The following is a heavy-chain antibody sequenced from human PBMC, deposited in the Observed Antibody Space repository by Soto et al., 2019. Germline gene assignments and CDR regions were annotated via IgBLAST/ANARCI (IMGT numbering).Heavy chain of an antibody. D-gene: IGHD2-2*01. CDR2: INHSGST. CDR3: ARAALGDVVVPAAIDWFDP. Sequence: QVQLQQWGAGLLKPSETLSLTCAVYGGSFSGYYWSWIRQPPGKGLGWIGEINHSGSTNYNPSLKSRVTISVDTSKNQFSLKLSSVTAADTAVYYCARAALGDVVVPAAIDWFDPWGQGTLVTVSS. V-gene: IGHV4-34*01. J-gene: IGHJ5*02. CDR1: GGSFSGYY.